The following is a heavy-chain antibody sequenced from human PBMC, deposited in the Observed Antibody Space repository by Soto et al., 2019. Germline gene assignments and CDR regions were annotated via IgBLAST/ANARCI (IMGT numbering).Heavy chain of an antibody. CDR2: TPGSGGSA. CDR3: AKGGSSGWFYFDF. Sequence: GGSLRLSCAASGFTFGTYAMNWVRQAPGKGLEWVSSTPGSGGSAYYADSVRGRFTISRDNSKNTVYLQLDSLRPEDSAIYYCAKGGSSGWFYFDFWGHGTQVTVSS. J-gene: IGHJ4*01. D-gene: IGHD6-19*01. CDR1: GFTFGTYA. V-gene: IGHV3-23*01.